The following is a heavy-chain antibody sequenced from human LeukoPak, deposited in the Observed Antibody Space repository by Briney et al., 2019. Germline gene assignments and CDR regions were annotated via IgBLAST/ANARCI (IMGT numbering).Heavy chain of an antibody. CDR2: ISYDGSNK. Sequence: PGGSLRLSCAASGFTFSSYGMHWVRQAPGKGLEWVAVISYDGSNKYYADSVKGRFTISRDNSKNTLYLQMNSLRAEDTAVYYCANNPDYGLYWYFDLWGRGTLVTVSS. J-gene: IGHJ2*01. V-gene: IGHV3-30*18. CDR3: ANNPDYGLYWYFDL. CDR1: GFTFSSYG. D-gene: IGHD4-17*01.